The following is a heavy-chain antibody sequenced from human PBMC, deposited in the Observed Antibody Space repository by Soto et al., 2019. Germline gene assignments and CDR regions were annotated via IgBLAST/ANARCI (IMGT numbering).Heavy chain of an antibody. CDR3: ARDKPSYYDSGSSPYCRY. V-gene: IGHV1-18*01. CDR2: ISTYNGDT. Sequence: QVQLVQSGVEVKKPGASVKVSCKASGYTFTNFDISWVRQAPGQGLEWMGWISTYNGDTNYAQRLQGRVTMTTDTSSSTAYMELRSLRSDDTAVYYCARDKPSYYDSGSSPYCRYWGQGTLVTVSS. CDR1: GYTFTNFD. J-gene: IGHJ4*02. D-gene: IGHD3-10*01.